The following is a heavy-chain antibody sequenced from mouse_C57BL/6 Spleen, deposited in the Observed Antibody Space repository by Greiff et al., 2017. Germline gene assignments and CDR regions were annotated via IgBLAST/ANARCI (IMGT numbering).Heavy chain of an antibody. CDR2: IYPGSGNT. D-gene: IGHD3-2*02. J-gene: IGHJ4*01. CDR1: GYTFTDYY. Sequence: QVQLKQSGAELVRPGASVKLSCKASGYTFTDYYINWVKQRPGQGLEWIARIYPGSGNTYYNEKFKGKATLTAEKSSSTAYMQLSSLTSEDSAVYFCARRSSGSYYYAMDYWGQGTSVTVSS. V-gene: IGHV1-76*01. CDR3: ARRSSGSYYYAMDY.